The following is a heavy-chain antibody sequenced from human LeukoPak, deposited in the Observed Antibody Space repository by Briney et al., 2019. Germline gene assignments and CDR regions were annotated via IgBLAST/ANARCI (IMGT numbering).Heavy chain of an antibody. CDR3: ARHGDSSGYLTLPFDY. Sequence: GESLKISCKGSGYSFTSYWIGWVRQMPGNGLEWMGIIYPGDSDTRYSPSFQGQVTISADKSISTAYLQWSSLKASDTAMYYCARHGDSSGYLTLPFDYWGQGTLVTVSS. V-gene: IGHV5-51*01. CDR2: IYPGDSDT. D-gene: IGHD3-22*01. CDR1: GYSFTSYW. J-gene: IGHJ4*02.